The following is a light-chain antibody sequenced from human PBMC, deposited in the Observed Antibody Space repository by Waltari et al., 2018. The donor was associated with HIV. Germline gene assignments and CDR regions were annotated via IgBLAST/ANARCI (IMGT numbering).Light chain of an antibody. CDR2: RSN. V-gene: IGLV1-47*01. J-gene: IGLJ3*02. CDR3: ASLDDRLSAIV. Sequence: QYVLTQPPSASGTPGQRVTMTCSGSSYNIGSNFVSWYKQVPGTAPKLLVFRSNERPSGVPDRFAGSKSDTSASLAISDLRSDDEAYYYFASLDDRLSAIVFGGGTKLTVL. CDR1: SYNIGSNF.